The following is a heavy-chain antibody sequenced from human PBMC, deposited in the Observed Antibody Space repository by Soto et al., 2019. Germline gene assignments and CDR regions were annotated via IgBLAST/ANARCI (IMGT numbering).Heavy chain of an antibody. CDR1: GGAISTYY. CDR2: IYSSGST. V-gene: IGHV4-4*07. CDR3: ARGQRFSDWFDP. D-gene: IGHD3-3*01. J-gene: IGHJ5*02. Sequence: QVHLQESGPGLVKPSETLSLTCTVSGGAISTYYWTWIRQPAGKGLEWIGRIYSSGSTKYNPSLQSRVTMSLDTSTNQFSLRRTSVTAADTAVYYCARGQRFSDWFDPWGQGTLVTVAS.